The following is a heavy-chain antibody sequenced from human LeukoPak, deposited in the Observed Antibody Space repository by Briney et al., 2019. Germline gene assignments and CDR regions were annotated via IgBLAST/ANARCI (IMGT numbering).Heavy chain of an antibody. Sequence: GGSLRLSCAASGFTFSSYAMSWVRQAPGKGLEWVSAISGSGGSTYYADSVKGRFTISRDNSKNTLYLQMNSLRAEDTAVYYCAKDATRYYYDSSGYYDYWGQGTLVTVSS. CDR2: ISGSGGST. V-gene: IGHV3-23*01. D-gene: IGHD3-22*01. CDR3: AKDATRYYYDSSGYYDY. J-gene: IGHJ4*02. CDR1: GFTFSSYA.